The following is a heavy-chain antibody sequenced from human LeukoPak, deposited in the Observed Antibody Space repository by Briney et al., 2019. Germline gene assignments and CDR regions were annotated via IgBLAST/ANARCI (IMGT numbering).Heavy chain of an antibody. J-gene: IGHJ4*02. CDR2: ISYDGSNK. D-gene: IGHD3-3*01. Sequence: GGSLRLSCAASGFTFSSYAMHWVRQAPGKGLEWVAVISYDGSNKYYADSVKGRFTISRDNAKNSLYLQMNSLRAEDTAVYYCAREFDFWSGPLDYWGQGTLVTVSS. V-gene: IGHV3-30-3*01. CDR1: GFTFSSYA. CDR3: AREFDFWSGPLDY.